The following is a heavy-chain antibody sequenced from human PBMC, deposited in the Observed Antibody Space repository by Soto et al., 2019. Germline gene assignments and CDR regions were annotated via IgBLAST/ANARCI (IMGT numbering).Heavy chain of an antibody. CDR1: RFTFSSYG. V-gene: IGHV3-33*01. Sequence: SLRLSFAASRFTFSSYGIHWVRPTPGNGLEWVAVIWYDGSNKYYADSVKGRFTISRDNSKNTLYLQMNSLRAEDTAVYYCARDDQGMEMNWFDPWGQGTLVTVS. CDR2: IWYDGSNK. D-gene: IGHD2-2*01. J-gene: IGHJ5*02. CDR3: ARDDQGMEMNWFDP.